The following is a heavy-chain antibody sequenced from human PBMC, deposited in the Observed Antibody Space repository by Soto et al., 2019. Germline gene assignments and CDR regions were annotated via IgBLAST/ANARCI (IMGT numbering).Heavy chain of an antibody. J-gene: IGHJ6*02. CDR1: GGSVISDTHC. V-gene: IGHV4-61*01. D-gene: IGHD2-2*02. Sequence: SETLSLTCTVSGGSVISDTHCCVWIRQPPWSRLEWIGFIYPSGSINYNPSLKSRVTMSVDTSKNQFSLKLRSVIVADTAVYHCARFVRSCSGTTCYTRADVWGQGTTVTVSS. CDR3: ARFVRSCSGTTCYTRADV. CDR2: IYPSGSI.